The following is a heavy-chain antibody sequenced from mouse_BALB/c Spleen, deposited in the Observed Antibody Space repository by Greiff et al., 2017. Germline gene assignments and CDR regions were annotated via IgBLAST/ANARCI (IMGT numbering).Heavy chain of an antibody. D-gene: IGHD2-14*01. CDR1: GYSITSDYA. Sequence: VQLQQSGPGLVKPSQSLSLTCTVTGYSITSDYAWNWIRQFPGNKLEWMGYISYSGSTSYNPSLKSRISITRDTSKNQFFLQLNSVTTEDTATYYCARSPAYYRYDVVWFAYWGQGTLVTVSA. V-gene: IGHV3-2*02. CDR2: ISYSGST. J-gene: IGHJ3*01. CDR3: ARSPAYYRYDVVWFAY.